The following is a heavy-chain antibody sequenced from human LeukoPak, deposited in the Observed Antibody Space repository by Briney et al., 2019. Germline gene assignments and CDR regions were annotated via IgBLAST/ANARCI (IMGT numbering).Heavy chain of an antibody. CDR2: ISYDGSDK. Sequence: GGSLRLSCAASGFTFSSYVMHWVRQAPGKGLEWVAIISYDGSDKYYADSVKGRFTISRDNSKYTLFLQMNSLRPEDTALYYCAKNRVVFNWNYANYFDDWGQGTLVTVSS. CDR3: AKNRVVFNWNYANYFDD. V-gene: IGHV3-30*18. J-gene: IGHJ4*02. CDR1: GFTFSSYV. D-gene: IGHD1-7*01.